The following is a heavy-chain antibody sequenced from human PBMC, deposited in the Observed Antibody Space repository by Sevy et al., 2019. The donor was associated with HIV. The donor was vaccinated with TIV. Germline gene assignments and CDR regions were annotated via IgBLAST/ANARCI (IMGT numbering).Heavy chain of an antibody. J-gene: IGHJ4*02. CDR3: ATVPQYYYDSSGTHFDY. D-gene: IGHD3-22*01. CDR1: GYTLTELS. V-gene: IGHV1-24*01. CDR2: FDPEDGET. Sequence: ASVKVSCKVSGYTLTELSMHWVRQAPGKELEWMGGFDPEDGETIYAKKFQGRVTMTEDTSTDTAYMVLSSLRSEDTAVYYCATVPQYYYDSSGTHFDYWGQGTLVTVSS.